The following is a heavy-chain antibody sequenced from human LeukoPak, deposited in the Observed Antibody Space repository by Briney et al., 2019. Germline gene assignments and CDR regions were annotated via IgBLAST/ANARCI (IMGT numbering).Heavy chain of an antibody. J-gene: IGHJ4*02. CDR3: AIRPPPRTG. D-gene: IGHD3-10*01. Sequence: GRSLRLSCAASGFTFSSYAMSWVRPAPGRGLEWVSAISGSGGSTYYADSVKGRFTISRDNSKNTLYLQMYSLRAEDPAVYYYAIRPPPRTGWGQGTLVTVSS. CDR2: ISGSGGST. CDR1: GFTFSSYA. V-gene: IGHV3-23*01.